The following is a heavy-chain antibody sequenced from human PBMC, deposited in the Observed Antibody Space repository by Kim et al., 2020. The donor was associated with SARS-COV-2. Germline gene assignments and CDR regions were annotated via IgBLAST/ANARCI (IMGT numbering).Heavy chain of an antibody. J-gene: IGHJ6*02. V-gene: IGHV4-59*13. CDR3: ARVQGRGPTHSYGMDV. Sequence: SDTRSLTCTVSGGPISSYYWSWIRQPPGKGLEWIGYIYYSGSTNYNPSLKSRVTISVDTSKNQFSLKLSSVTAADTAVYYCARVQGRGPTHSYGMDVWGQGTTVTVSS. D-gene: IGHD1-1*01. CDR1: GGPISSYY. CDR2: IYYSGST.